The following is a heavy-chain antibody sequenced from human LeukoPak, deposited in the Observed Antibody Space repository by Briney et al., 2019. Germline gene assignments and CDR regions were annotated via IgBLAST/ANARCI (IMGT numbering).Heavy chain of an antibody. Sequence: SETLPLTCTVSGGSVSSGSYYWSWIRQPPGKGLEWIGYIYYSGSTNYNPSLKSRVTISVDTSKNQFSLKLSSVTAADTAVYYCAREGVRAGVDYWGQGTLVTVSS. CDR2: IYYSGST. J-gene: IGHJ4*02. CDR1: GGSVSSGSYY. D-gene: IGHD3-10*01. CDR3: AREGVRAGVDY. V-gene: IGHV4-61*01.